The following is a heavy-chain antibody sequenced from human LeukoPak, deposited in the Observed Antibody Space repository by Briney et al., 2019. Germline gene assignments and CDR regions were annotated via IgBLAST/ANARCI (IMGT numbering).Heavy chain of an antibody. Sequence: GESLRLSCAASGFTFSDYAMGWVRQAPGKGLEWVSAISGSGGSTYYADSVKGRFTISRDNSKNTLYLQMNSLRAKDTAVYYCAKGGYYYDSSGYYGAAWFDPWGQGTLVTVSS. CDR3: AKGGYYYDSSGYYGAAWFDP. CDR1: GFTFSDYA. J-gene: IGHJ5*02. V-gene: IGHV3-23*01. CDR2: ISGSGGST. D-gene: IGHD3-22*01.